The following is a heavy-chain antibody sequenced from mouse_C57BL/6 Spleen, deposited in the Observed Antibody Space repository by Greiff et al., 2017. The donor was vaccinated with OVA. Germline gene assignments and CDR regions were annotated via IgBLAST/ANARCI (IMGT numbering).Heavy chain of an antibody. CDR3: ASGDGNYAFAY. CDR2: INPNNGGT. J-gene: IGHJ3*01. Sequence: VQLQQSGPELVKPGASVKIPCKASGYTFTDYNMDWVKQSHGKSLEWIGDINPNNGGTIYNQKFKGKATLTVDKSSSTAYMELRSLTSEDTAVYYCASGDGNYAFAYWGQGTLVTVSA. D-gene: IGHD2-1*01. CDR1: GYTFTDYN. V-gene: IGHV1-18*01.